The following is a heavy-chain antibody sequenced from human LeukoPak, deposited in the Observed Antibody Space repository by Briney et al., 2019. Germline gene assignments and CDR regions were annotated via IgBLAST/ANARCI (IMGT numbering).Heavy chain of an antibody. CDR2: ISYDGTNK. V-gene: IGHV3-30*03. J-gene: IGHJ4*02. CDR1: GFTFTTYS. D-gene: IGHD5-18*01. CDR3: ARGSGYSYGFTGRERTKSRLNY. Sequence: GGSLRLSCVASGFTFTTYSMNWVRQAPAKGLEWVAVISYDGTNKFYGDSVRGRLTISRDSSKNTLYLQMDSLRGDDTAVYYCARGSGYSYGFTGRERTKSRLNYWGQGTLVTVSS.